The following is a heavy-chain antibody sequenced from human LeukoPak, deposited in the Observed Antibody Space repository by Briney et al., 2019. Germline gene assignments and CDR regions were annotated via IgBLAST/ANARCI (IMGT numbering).Heavy chain of an antibody. V-gene: IGHV3-72*01. D-gene: IGHD6-13*01. Sequence: GGSLRLSCAGAGFSIIDHHMDWVRQAPGEGLEWIGRSATTKPNSCTTQYAASVRGRFIISIDDSQNSLDLLLNSLKPEDTAVYFCVRVVTTGSGWYHFDTWVLGTLVTVSS. CDR1: GFSIIDHH. J-gene: IGHJ4*02. CDR2: SATTKPNSCTT. CDR3: VRVVTTGSGWYHFDT.